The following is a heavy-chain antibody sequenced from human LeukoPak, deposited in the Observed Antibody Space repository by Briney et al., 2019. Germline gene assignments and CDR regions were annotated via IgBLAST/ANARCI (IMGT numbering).Heavy chain of an antibody. CDR1: GYSFHSYW. CDR2: IYPGDSDT. V-gene: IGHV5-51*01. Sequence: GESLKIPCKGSGYSFHSYWIGWVRQVPGKGLEWMGIIYPGDSDTRYSPSFQGQVTISADKSISTAYLQWSSLKASDTAMYYCARRDIAVAAHGGFDYWGQGTLVTVSS. J-gene: IGHJ4*02. D-gene: IGHD6-19*01. CDR3: ARRDIAVAAHGGFDY.